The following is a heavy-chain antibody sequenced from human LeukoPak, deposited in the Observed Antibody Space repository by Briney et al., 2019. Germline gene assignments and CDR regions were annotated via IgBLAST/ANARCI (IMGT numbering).Heavy chain of an antibody. J-gene: IGHJ6*02. V-gene: IGHV3-33*01. CDR3: ARELERQYYYYYGMDV. D-gene: IGHD1-1*01. CDR2: IWYDGSNK. Sequence: GRSLRLSCAASGFTFSSYGMHWVRQAPGKGLEWVAVIWYDGSNKYYADSVKGRFTIPRDNSKNTLYLQMNSLRAEDKAVYYCARELERQYYYYYGMDVWGQGTTVTVSS. CDR1: GFTFSSYG.